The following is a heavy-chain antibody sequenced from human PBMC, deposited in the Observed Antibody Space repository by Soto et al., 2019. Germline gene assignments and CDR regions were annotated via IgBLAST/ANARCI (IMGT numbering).Heavy chain of an antibody. CDR3: AKEPVGPDWYFDL. CDR1: GFTFSSYW. CDR2: INSDGSRT. Sequence: GGSLRLSCAASGFTFSSYWMHWVRQAPGRGLVWVSRINSDGSRTSYADSAKGRFTISRDNAKNTVYLQMNSLRAEDTAVYNCAKEPVGPDWYFDLWGRGTLVTVSS. V-gene: IGHV3-74*01. J-gene: IGHJ2*01.